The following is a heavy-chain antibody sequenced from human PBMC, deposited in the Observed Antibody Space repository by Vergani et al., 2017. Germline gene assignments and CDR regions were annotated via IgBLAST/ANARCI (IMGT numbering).Heavy chain of an antibody. Sequence: QVQLVQSGAEVKKPGSSVKVSCKASGGNFSSYAISWVRQAPGQGLEWMGRIIPILGIANYAQKFQGRVTITADKSTSTAYMELSSLRSEDTAVYYCARDCSGGSCYFTYWGQGTLVTVSS. D-gene: IGHD2-15*01. CDR1: GGNFSSYA. CDR2: IIPILGIA. J-gene: IGHJ4*02. V-gene: IGHV1-69*04. CDR3: ARDCSGGSCYFTY.